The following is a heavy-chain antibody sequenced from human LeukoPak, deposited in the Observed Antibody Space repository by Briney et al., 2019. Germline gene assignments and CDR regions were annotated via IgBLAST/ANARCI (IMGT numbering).Heavy chain of an antibody. J-gene: IGHJ4*02. D-gene: IGHD6-19*01. Sequence: GGSLRLSCAASGFTFSSYWMHWVRQVPGKGLVWVSRISPDGSTTTYADSVKGRFTISRDNAKNSLYLQMSSLRAEDTAVYYCARRYSSGWDDHWGQGTLVTVSS. CDR1: GFTFSSYW. V-gene: IGHV3-74*01. CDR3: ARRYSSGWDDH. CDR2: ISPDGSTT.